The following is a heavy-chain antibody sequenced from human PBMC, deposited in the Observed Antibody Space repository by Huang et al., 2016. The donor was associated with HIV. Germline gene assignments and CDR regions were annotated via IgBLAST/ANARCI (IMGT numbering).Heavy chain of an antibody. D-gene: IGHD2-8*02. Sequence: EVQLVESGGGLVQPGGSLRLSCAASGFTFSTYWMHWVRQAPGKGLVWLSRINNDGSITTYGDSVKGRITISRDNARNTMYLQMTTLSAGDTAVYYCARHRSSGGVEEAFDIWGPGTLVTVAS. J-gene: IGHJ3*02. CDR3: ARHRSSGGVEEAFDI. CDR1: GFTFSTYW. CDR2: INNDGSIT. V-gene: IGHV3-74*03.